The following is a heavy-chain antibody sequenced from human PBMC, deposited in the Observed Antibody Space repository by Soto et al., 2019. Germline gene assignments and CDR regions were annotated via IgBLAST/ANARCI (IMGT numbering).Heavy chain of an antibody. CDR1: GFTFSSYA. V-gene: IGHV3-23*01. CDR2: ISGSGGST. D-gene: IGHD3-10*01. CDR3: AKGLLWFGELKPRLRDSLLSPFVDYYMDV. J-gene: IGHJ6*03. Sequence: GGSLRLSCAASGFTFSSYAMSWVRQAPGKGLEWVSAISGSGGSTYYADSVKGRFTISRDNSKNTLYLQMNSLRAEDTAVYYCAKGLLWFGELKPRLRDSLLSPFVDYYMDVWGKGTTVTVSS.